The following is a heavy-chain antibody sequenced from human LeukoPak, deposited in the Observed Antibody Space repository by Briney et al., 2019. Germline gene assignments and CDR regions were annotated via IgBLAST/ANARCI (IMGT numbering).Heavy chain of an antibody. V-gene: IGHV4-39*01. CDR1: GGSISSSSYY. D-gene: IGHD3-10*01. CDR3: ARHNRRGYGSGSPSDVDA. J-gene: IGHJ6*04. CDR2: IYYSGST. Sequence: SETLSLTCTVPGGSISSSSYYWGWIRQPPGKGLEWIGTIYYSGSTYYNPSLQSRVTISADTSKTQFSLNLNSVTAADTAVYYCARHNRRGYGSGSPSDVDAWGKGTTVIVSS.